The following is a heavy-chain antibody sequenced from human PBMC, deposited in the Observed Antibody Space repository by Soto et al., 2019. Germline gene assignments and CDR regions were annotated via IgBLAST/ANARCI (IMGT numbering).Heavy chain of an antibody. CDR1: GFTFSSYG. CDR2: IWYDGSNK. D-gene: IGHD2-2*01. Sequence: PGGSLRLSCAASGFTFSSYGMHWVRQAPGKGLEWVAVIWYDGSNKYYADSVKGRFTISRDNSKNTLYLQMNSLRAEDTAVYYCARDLGVVVVPAAIEGENWFDPWGQGTLVTVSS. CDR3: ARDLGVVVVPAAIEGENWFDP. V-gene: IGHV3-33*01. J-gene: IGHJ5*02.